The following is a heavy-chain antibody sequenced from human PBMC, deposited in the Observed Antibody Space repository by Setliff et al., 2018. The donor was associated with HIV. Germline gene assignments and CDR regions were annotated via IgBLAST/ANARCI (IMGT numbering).Heavy chain of an antibody. CDR1: GGSISSGGYY. J-gene: IGHJ4*02. D-gene: IGHD4-17*01. CDR2: IHYSGNT. Sequence: SETLSLTCTVSGGSISSGGYYWSWIRQHPGQGLEWIGSIHYSGNTYYSPSLKSRVTISEDTSKNQFSLKLSSVTAADTAVYFCAREIYGGNSRPFDYWGQGTQVTVSS. CDR3: AREIYGGNSRPFDY. V-gene: IGHV4-39*02.